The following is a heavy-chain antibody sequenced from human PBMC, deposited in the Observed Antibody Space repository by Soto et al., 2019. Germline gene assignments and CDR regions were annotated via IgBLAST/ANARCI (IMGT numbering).Heavy chain of an antibody. CDR2: INPNSGVT. D-gene: IGHD2-2*01. Sequence: ASVKVSCKASGYTFTGYFIHWVRQAPGEGLEWVGYINPNSGVTKYAARFLGRVTITRDTSIRTAYMDLNNLRSDDTAVYFCARGGGTILAPLPWRPGTLVTVSS. J-gene: IGHJ5*02. CDR1: GYTFTGYF. CDR3: ARGGGTILAPLP. V-gene: IGHV1-2*02.